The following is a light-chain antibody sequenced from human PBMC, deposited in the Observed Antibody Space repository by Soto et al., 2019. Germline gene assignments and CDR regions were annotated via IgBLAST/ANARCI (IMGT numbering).Light chain of an antibody. CDR2: GAS. J-gene: IGKJ1*01. Sequence: NVLTECRGAMSLCPGGRPNHSRKAGQSVSSNYLAWYQQKPGQAPRLLIYGASSRATGIPDKFSGSGSGTDFTLTITRLEPEDCAVYYWHQYCKTPWTLGQGTKVDIK. CDR3: HQYCKTPWT. CDR1: QSVSSNY. V-gene: IGKV3-20*01.